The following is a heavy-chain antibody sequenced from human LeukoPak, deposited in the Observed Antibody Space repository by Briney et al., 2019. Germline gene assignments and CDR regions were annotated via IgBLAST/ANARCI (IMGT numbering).Heavy chain of an antibody. CDR2: LSWNSGSI. CDR1: GFTFDDSA. J-gene: IGHJ4*02. V-gene: IGHV3-9*01. D-gene: IGHD3-10*01. CDR3: ASRITMVRGVLITGGLGWYFDY. Sequence: GRSLRLSCAASGFTFDDSAMHWVRQAPGKGLEWVSGLSWNSGSIAYADSVKGRFTISRDNAKNSLYLQMNSLRAEDTALYYCASRITMVRGVLITGGLGWYFDYWGQGTLVTVSS.